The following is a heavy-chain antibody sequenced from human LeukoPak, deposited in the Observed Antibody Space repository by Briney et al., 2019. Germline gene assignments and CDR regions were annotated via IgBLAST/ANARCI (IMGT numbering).Heavy chain of an antibody. CDR3: VKDLMGRFLMGGTTAYLHH. J-gene: IGHJ1*01. V-gene: IGHV3-74*01. D-gene: IGHD1-1*01. CDR2: INSDGSST. CDR1: GFTFSSYW. Sequence: GGSLRLSCAASGFTFSSYWMHWVRQAPGKGLVWVSRINSDGSSTSYADSVKGRFTISRDNAKNTLYLQMNSLRAEDTAVYYCVKDLMGRFLMGGTTAYLHHWGQGTLVTVSS.